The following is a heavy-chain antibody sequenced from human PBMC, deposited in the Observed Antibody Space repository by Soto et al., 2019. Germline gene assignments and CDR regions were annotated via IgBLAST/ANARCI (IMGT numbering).Heavy chain of an antibody. Sequence: GGSLRLSCAASGFTFSSYGMNWVRQAPGKGLEWVSALSGSGDTTYYADSVRGRFSISRDNSKNTLYLQMSSLRGEDTAVYYCARGTKYFYYFAMNVWPQGAPVTVTS. CDR3: ARGTKYFYYFAMNV. V-gene: IGHV3-23*01. J-gene: IGHJ6*02. CDR2: LSGSGDTT. CDR1: GFTFSSYG.